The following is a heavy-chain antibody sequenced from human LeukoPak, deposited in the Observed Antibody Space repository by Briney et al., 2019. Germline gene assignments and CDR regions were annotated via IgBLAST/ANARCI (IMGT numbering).Heavy chain of an antibody. CDR2: INSDGSST. Sequence: GGSLRLSCAASGFTFSSYWMHWVRQAPGKGLEWVSRINSDGSSTSYADSVKGRFTISRDNAKNTLYLQMNSLRAEDTAVYYCARGFGYSSGWYVSWGQGTLVTVSS. CDR3: ARGFGYSSGWYVS. V-gene: IGHV3-74*01. CDR1: GFTFSSYW. J-gene: IGHJ4*02. D-gene: IGHD6-19*01.